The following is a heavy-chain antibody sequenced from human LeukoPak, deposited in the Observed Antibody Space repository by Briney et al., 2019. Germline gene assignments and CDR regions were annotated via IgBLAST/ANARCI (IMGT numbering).Heavy chain of an antibody. Sequence: SGTLSLTCAVSGGSISSTNWWSWVRQPPGKGLQWIGEFYHSGSTNYNPSLKSRVTISVDRSKNQFSLNLSSVTAADTAVYYCAREWAAAGTVSFDYWGQGTLVTVSS. V-gene: IGHV4-4*02. CDR2: FYHSGST. D-gene: IGHD6-13*01. J-gene: IGHJ4*02. CDR1: GGSISSTNW. CDR3: AREWAAAGTVSFDY.